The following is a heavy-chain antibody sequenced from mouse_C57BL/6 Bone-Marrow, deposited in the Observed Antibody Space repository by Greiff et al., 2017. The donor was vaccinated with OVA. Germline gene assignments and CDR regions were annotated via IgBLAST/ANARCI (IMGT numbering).Heavy chain of an antibody. CDR3: ARGDGNYEYYFDY. CDR1: GYTFTSYG. V-gene: IGHV1-81*01. D-gene: IGHD2-1*01. Sequence: QVTLKESGAELARPGASVKLSCKASGYTFTSYGISWVKQRTGQGLEWIGEIYPRSGNTYYNEKFKGKATLTADKSSSTAYMELRSLTSEDSAVYFCARGDGNYEYYFDYWGQGTTLTVSS. J-gene: IGHJ2*01. CDR2: IYPRSGNT.